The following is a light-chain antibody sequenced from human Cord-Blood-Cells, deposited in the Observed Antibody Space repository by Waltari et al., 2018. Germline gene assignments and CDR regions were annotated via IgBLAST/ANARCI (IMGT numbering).Light chain of an antibody. CDR3: QQYYSTPRT. V-gene: IGKV4-1*01. Sequence: DIVMTQSPDSLAVSLGERATINCKSRQSVLYSSNNKNYLAWYQQKPGQPPKLLIYWASTREAGVPDRFSGSGSGTDFTLTISSLQAEDEAVYYCQQYYSTPRTFGQGTKVEIK. CDR2: WAS. CDR1: QSVLYSSNNKNY. J-gene: IGKJ1*01.